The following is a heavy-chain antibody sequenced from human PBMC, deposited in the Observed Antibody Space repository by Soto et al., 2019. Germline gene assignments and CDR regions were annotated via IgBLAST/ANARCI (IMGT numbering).Heavy chain of an antibody. V-gene: IGHV1-69*13. J-gene: IGHJ4*02. Sequence: GASVKVSCKASGGTFSRYALSWVRQAPGQGPEWMGGIVPIFGTPNYAQKFQGRVTITADVSTSTAYMELSSLRSEDTAMYYCARGVYSDSSGYYFFFWGQGTLVTVSS. CDR2: IVPIFGTP. CDR3: ARGVYSDSSGYYFFF. D-gene: IGHD3-22*01. CDR1: GGTFSRYA.